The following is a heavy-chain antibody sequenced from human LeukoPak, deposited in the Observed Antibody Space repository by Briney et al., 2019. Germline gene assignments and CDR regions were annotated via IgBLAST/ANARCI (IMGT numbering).Heavy chain of an antibody. Sequence: SETLSLTCTVSGDSISSSSYYWGWIRQPPGKGLEWLGSMYYSGSTYYNPSLKSRVTISVDTSKNQFSLKLSSVTATDTAVYYCARGVYGSGIDNWFDPWGQGTLVTVSS. CDR2: MYYSGST. V-gene: IGHV4-39*07. D-gene: IGHD3-10*01. CDR1: GDSISSSSYY. J-gene: IGHJ5*02. CDR3: ARGVYGSGIDNWFDP.